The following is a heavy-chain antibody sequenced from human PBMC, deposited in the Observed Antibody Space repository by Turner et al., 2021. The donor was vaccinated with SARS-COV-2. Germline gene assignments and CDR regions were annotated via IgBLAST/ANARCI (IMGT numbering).Heavy chain of an antibody. D-gene: IGHD3-10*01. CDR3: ARGPHPRGFDY. CDR2: IYSGGST. Sequence: EVQLVETGGGLLQPGGSLRLSFPASGFTDRSHYMRWGRQAPGKGLEWVSVIYSGGSTYYADTVKGRFTISRDNSKNTLYLQMNSLRAEDTTVYYCARGPHPRGFDYWGQGTLVTVSS. V-gene: IGHV3-53*02. CDR1: GFTDRSHY. J-gene: IGHJ4*02.